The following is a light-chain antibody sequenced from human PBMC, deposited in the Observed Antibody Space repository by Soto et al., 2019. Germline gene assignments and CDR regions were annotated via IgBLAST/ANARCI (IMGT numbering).Light chain of an antibody. CDR1: QSISSSY. V-gene: IGKV3-20*01. CDR3: QQYGSSRFT. J-gene: IGKJ3*01. CDR2: GAS. Sequence: EIVLTQSPGTLSLSPGERATLSCRASQSISSSYLAWYQQKPGQAPRLLVYGASSRATGIPDRFSDSGSGTDFTLTISRLEPEDFPVYYCQQYGSSRFTFGPGTKVDIK.